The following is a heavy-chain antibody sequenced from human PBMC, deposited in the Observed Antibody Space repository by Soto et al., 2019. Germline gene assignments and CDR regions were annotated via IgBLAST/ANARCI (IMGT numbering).Heavy chain of an antibody. V-gene: IGHV4-4*07. CDR3: ARGGSWYPGYYYGMDV. D-gene: IGHD6-13*01. Sequence: ASETLSLTCTVSSTSVSAYYWSWIRQPAGKGLEWIGRVNSSGSTNYNPSLKSRVTMSVDTSKNQLSLMLRSVTAANTAVFYCARGGSWYPGYYYGMDVWGQGTTVTVSS. CDR2: VNSSGST. J-gene: IGHJ6*02. CDR1: STSVSAYY.